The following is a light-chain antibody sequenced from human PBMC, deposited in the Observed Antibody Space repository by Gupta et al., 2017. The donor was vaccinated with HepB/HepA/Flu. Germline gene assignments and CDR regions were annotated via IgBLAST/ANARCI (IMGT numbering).Light chain of an antibody. V-gene: IGKV3-20*01. CDR3: QQEYGSPST. Sequence: EVVLSQSPGTLSLSPGETATLSCRASQNISSLSLAWYRQRPGQAPCLIIYGASSRAGGIPDRVIGSGSGTDFTLTIRRVEPEDFAVYYCQQEYGSPSTFGQGTQLEIK. CDR1: QNISSLS. J-gene: IGKJ5*01. CDR2: GAS.